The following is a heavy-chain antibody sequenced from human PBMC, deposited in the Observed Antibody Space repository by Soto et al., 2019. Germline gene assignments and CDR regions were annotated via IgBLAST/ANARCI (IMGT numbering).Heavy chain of an antibody. V-gene: IGHV4-38-2*02. J-gene: IGHJ4*02. CDR1: GYPISSGYY. CDR3: ARDYSSGWLY. D-gene: IGHD6-19*01. CDR2: IYHSGST. Sequence: SETLSLTCAVSGYPISSGYYWGWIRQSPGKGLEWIGSIYHSGSTYYNPSLKSRLTISVDTSKNQFSLKLSSVTAADTAVYYCARDYSSGWLYWGQGTLVTVSS.